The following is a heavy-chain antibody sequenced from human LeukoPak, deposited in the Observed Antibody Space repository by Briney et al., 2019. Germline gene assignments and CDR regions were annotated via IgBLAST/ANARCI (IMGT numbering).Heavy chain of an antibody. V-gene: IGHV3-23*01. CDR2: ISVGAEYI. CDR3: ASGPPFLKYFEY. D-gene: IGHD3-3*01. Sequence: GGSLRLSCAASGFXFSTYVINWFRQAPGKGLEWVSTISVGAEYIFYADSVKGRFTISRDDSNNALYLQMHSLRAEDTALYYCASGPPFLKYFEYWGQGTLVTVSS. J-gene: IGHJ4*02. CDR1: GFXFSTYV.